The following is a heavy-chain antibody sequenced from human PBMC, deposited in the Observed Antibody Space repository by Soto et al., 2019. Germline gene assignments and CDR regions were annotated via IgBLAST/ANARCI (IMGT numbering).Heavy chain of an antibody. V-gene: IGHV3-74*01. CDR2: INSDGSST. Sequence: EVQLVESGGGLVQPGGSLRLSCAASGFTFSNNWMHWVRQAPGKGPVWVSRINSDGSSTYYADSVKGRFTISRDNAKNTLYLQMHSLRADDTAVYYCASGSIAVHWAQGPLFTFSS. CDR1: GFTFSNNW. J-gene: IGHJ4*02. D-gene: IGHD6-6*01. CDR3: ASGSIAVH.